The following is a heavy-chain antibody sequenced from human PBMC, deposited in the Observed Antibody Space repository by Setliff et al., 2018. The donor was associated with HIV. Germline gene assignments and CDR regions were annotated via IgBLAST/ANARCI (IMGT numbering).Heavy chain of an antibody. Sequence: GASVKVSCKASGYTFTSYYMHWVRRAPGQGLEWMGIIYPGDSDIIYSPSFQGQVTISADKSITTAYLQWSSLKASDTAIYYCVRHRSAVAGTRIGYCYYMDVWGKGTTVTVSS. CDR2: IYPGDSDI. CDR1: GYTFTSYY. CDR3: VRHRSAVAGTRIGYCYYMDV. J-gene: IGHJ6*03. V-gene: IGHV5-51*01. D-gene: IGHD6-19*01.